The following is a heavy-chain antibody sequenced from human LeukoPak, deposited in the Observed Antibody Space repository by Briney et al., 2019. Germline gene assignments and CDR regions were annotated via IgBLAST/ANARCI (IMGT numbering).Heavy chain of an antibody. V-gene: IGHV3-53*01. J-gene: IGHJ4*02. CDR2: IYGDGST. CDR3: AKHPISITMVRGESAPSYYFDY. Sequence: GGSLRLSCVVSGFSVSNNYVSWVRQAPGKGLEWVSNIYGDGSTNYADSVRGRFTISRDNSKNTLYLQMNSLRAEDTAVYYCAKHPISITMVRGESAPSYYFDYWGQGTLVTVSS. D-gene: IGHD3-10*01. CDR1: GFSVSNNY.